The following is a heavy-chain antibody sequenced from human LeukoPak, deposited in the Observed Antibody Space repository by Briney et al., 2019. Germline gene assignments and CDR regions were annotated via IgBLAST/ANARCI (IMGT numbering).Heavy chain of an antibody. V-gene: IGHV4-59*01. CDR3: ARVYDSGSQAYFYYMDV. J-gene: IGHJ6*03. CDR1: GCSISSYY. D-gene: IGHD3-10*01. Sequence: ASETLSLTCTVSGCSISSYYWSWIRQPPGKGLEWIGYIYYSGSTNYNPSLKSRVTMSVDTSKNHFSLKVNSVTAADTAVYYCARVYDSGSQAYFYYMDVWGKGTTVTISS. CDR2: IYYSGST.